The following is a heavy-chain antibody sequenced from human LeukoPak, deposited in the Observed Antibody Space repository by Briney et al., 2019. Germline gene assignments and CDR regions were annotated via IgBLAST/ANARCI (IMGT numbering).Heavy chain of an antibody. J-gene: IGHJ4*02. D-gene: IGHD2-2*03. V-gene: IGHV3-23*01. CDR1: GFTFSSYA. CDR2: ISGSGGST. Sequence: GGSLRLSCAASGFTFSSYAMSWVRQAPGKGLEWVSPISGSGGSTYYPDSVKGRFTISRDNSKNTLYLQMDSLRAEDTAVYYCANNRVGYCSSTSCYYWGQGTLVTVSS. CDR3: ANNRVGYCSSTSCYY.